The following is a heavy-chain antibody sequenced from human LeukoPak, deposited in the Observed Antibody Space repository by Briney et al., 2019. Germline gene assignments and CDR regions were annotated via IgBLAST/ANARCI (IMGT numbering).Heavy chain of an antibody. J-gene: IGHJ4*02. CDR3: TKCAHGVYVSPFFDT. Sequence: GGSLRLSCEASGFTFSSYAMGWVRQAPGKGLEWVSTLNTNGGNTYYADSVRGRFTVSRDNSKNTLYLQMNSLGAADTALYYCTKCAHGVYVSPFFDTWGQGTLVTVSS. D-gene: IGHD2/OR15-2a*01. CDR2: LNTNGGNT. V-gene: IGHV3-23*01. CDR1: GFTFSSYA.